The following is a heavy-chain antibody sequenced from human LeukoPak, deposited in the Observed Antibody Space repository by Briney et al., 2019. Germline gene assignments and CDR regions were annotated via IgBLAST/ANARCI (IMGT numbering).Heavy chain of an antibody. Sequence: GGSLRLSCAASGFPFNNHGMSWVRQAPGKGLEWVSGIIGGAGSTYYADSVKGRFTISRDNSKNTLYLQMNSLRAEDTALYYCAKDGYTEWLGLYYFDYWGQGTLVTVSS. CDR3: AKDGYTEWLGLYYFDY. CDR1: GFPFNNHG. D-gene: IGHD6-19*01. V-gene: IGHV3-23*01. CDR2: IIGGAGST. J-gene: IGHJ4*02.